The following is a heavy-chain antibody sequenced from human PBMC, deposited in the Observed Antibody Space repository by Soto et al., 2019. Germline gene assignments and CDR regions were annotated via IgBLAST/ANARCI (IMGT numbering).Heavy chain of an antibody. V-gene: IGHV6-1*01. D-gene: IGHD5-12*01. Sequence: SQTLSLTCAISGDSVSSNSAAWNWVRQSPSRGLEWLGRTYYRSKRYNDYAVSVKRRITINQATAKNQFSLQLNSVTTEDTAVYYCARERYSGCDTDAFDIWGQGTMVTVSS. CDR3: ARERYSGCDTDAFDI. CDR2: TYYRSKRYN. CDR1: GDSVSSNSAA. J-gene: IGHJ3*02.